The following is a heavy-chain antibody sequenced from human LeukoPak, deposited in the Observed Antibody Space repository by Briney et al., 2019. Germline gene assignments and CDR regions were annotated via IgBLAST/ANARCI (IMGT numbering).Heavy chain of an antibody. CDR3: AKDHCSSTSCYYFDY. CDR2: IRYDGSNK. CDR1: GFTFDDYA. D-gene: IGHD2-2*01. J-gene: IGHJ4*02. V-gene: IGHV3-30*02. Sequence: GGSLRLSCAASGFTFDDYAMHWVRQAPGKGLEWVAFIRYDGSNKYYADSVKGRFTISRDNSLYLQMNSLRAEDTAVYYCAKDHCSSTSCYYFDYWGQGXLVTXSS.